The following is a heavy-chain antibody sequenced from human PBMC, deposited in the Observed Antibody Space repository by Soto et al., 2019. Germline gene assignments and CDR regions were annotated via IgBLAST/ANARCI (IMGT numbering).Heavy chain of an antibody. J-gene: IGHJ6*02. CDR3: ARVRFGPPYYDYCGLDV. CDR1: GYTFTSYG. D-gene: IGHD3-10*01. V-gene: IGHV1-18*01. Sequence: QVQLVQSGAEVKKPGASVKVSCKASGYTFTSYGISWVRQAPGQGLEWMGWISAYNGNTNYAQKLQGRVTMTTDTSTSTAYIELRSLRSDDTVVYYCARVRFGPPYYDYCGLDVWGQGTTVTVSS. CDR2: ISAYNGNT.